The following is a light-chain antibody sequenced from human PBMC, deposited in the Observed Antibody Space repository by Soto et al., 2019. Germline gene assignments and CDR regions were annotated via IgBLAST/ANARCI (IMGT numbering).Light chain of an antibody. CDR1: QSISSW. CDR2: DAS. CDR3: QQYNIYSGT. V-gene: IGKV1-5*01. Sequence: MTTSPATVSAYVRDRVTITYRASQSISSWLAWYQQKPGKAPKLLIYDASSLESGVPSRFSGSGSGTEFTLTISSLQPDDFATYYCQQYNIYSGTFGQGTKVDI. J-gene: IGKJ1*01.